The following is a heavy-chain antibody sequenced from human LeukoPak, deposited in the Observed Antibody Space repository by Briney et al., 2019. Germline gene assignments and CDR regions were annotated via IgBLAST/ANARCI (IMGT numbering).Heavy chain of an antibody. D-gene: IGHD6-13*01. CDR1: GFTFRNYG. V-gene: IGHV3-21*01. Sequence: PGGSLRLSCAASGFTFRNYGMSWVRQAPGKGLEWVSSISSSSYIYYADSLKGRFTISRDNAKNSLYLQMNSLRAEDTAVYYCARTPSSEQQLFFDYWGQGTLVTVSS. CDR3: ARTPSSEQQLFFDY. CDR2: ISSSSYI. J-gene: IGHJ4*02.